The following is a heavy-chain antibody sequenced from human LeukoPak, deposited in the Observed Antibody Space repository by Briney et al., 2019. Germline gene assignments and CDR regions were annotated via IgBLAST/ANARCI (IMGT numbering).Heavy chain of an antibody. V-gene: IGHV3-23*01. CDR1: GFTFNSYA. J-gene: IGHJ4*02. Sequence: PGGPLRLSCAASGFTFNSYAMSWVRQAPGKGLEWVSGIFGSGGSAHYADSVKGRFTISRDNSKNTVYLQMDSLRVEDTAVYYCGKTTTGYSSGRYPGWPVDYWGQGTLVTVSS. CDR3: GKTTTGYSSGRYPGWPVDY. CDR2: IFGSGGSA. D-gene: IGHD6-19*01.